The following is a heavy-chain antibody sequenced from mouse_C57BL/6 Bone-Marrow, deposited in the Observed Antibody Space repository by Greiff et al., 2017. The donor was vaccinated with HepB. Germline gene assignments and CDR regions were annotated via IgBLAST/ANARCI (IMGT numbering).Heavy chain of an antibody. V-gene: IGHV14-2*01. D-gene: IGHD1-1*01. CDR3: ARSSDGSSYSYWYFDV. CDR1: GFNIKDYY. J-gene: IGHJ1*03. CDR2: IDPEDGET. Sequence: VHVKQSGAELVKPGASVKLSCTASGFNIKDYYMHWVKQRTEQGLEWIGRIDPEDGETKYAPKFQGKATITADTSSNTAYLQLSSLTSEDTAVYYCARSSDGSSYSYWYFDVWGTGTTVTVSS.